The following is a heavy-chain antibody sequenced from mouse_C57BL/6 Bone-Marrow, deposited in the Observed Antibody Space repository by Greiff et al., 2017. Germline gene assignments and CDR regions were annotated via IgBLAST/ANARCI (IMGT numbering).Heavy chain of an antibody. J-gene: IGHJ1*03. CDR3: AREGGYYGSRDWYFDV. V-gene: IGHV1-69*01. D-gene: IGHD1-1*01. CDR2: IDPSDSYT. CDR1: GYTFTSYW. Sequence: QVQLQQPGAELVMPGASVKLSCKASGYTFTSYWMHWVKQRPGQGLEWIGEIDPSDSYTNYNQKFKGKSTLTVDKSSSTAYMQLSSLTSEDSAVYYCAREGGYYGSRDWYFDVWGTGTTVTVSS.